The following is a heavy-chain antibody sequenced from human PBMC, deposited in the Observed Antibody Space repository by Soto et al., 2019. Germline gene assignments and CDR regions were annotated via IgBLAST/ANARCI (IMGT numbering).Heavy chain of an antibody. J-gene: IGHJ6*02. Sequence: SGPTLVTPAPTLPLTCTCSGFSVQTRGVGVGWLRHPPGKTLEWLALMYWNGIKRYTPSLESRLTITKDTSKNQEVLSVTNVDPADTATYYCAHSRGYNGYEGHHLYEMDVWGQGTTVTVSS. CDR3: AHSRGYNGYEGHHLYEMDV. V-gene: IGHV2-5*01. CDR2: MYWNGIK. D-gene: IGHD5-12*01. CDR1: GFSVQTRGVG.